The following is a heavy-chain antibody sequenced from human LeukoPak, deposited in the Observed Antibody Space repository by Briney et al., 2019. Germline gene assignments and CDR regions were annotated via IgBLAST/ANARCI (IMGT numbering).Heavy chain of an antibody. V-gene: IGHV3-7*01. CDR2: INQDESVK. CDR1: GFTFSNYW. J-gene: IGHJ6*02. Sequence: PGGSLRLSCTASGFTFSNYWMTWVRQAPGKGLEFVANINQDESVKNYVESVKGRFTISRDNAENSLHLQMNSLRAEDTAVYYCARDLEHVDTTMIFYYYYGMDVWGQGTTVTVSS. D-gene: IGHD5-18*01. CDR3: ARDLEHVDTTMIFYYYYGMDV.